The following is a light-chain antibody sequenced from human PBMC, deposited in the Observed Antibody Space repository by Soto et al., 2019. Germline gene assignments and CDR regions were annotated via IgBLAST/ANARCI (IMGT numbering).Light chain of an antibody. V-gene: IGKV1-12*01. CDR3: LQTDSFPWT. CDR2: ATS. CDR1: QGISSW. Sequence: DIHMTQSPSSVSASVGDRVTINCRASQGISSWLAWYQQKPGKAPNLLMHATSILQSGVPSRFSVSGSGTEFTLNISSLQPDDFGTYYCLQTDSFPWTFGQGTKVEIK. J-gene: IGKJ1*01.